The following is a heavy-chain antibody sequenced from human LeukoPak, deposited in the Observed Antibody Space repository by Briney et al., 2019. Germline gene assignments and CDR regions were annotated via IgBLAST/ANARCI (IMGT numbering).Heavy chain of an antibody. V-gene: IGHV3-48*01. CDR2: ISSSSSTI. Sequence: GGSLRLSCAASGFTFSSYSMNWVRQAPGKGLERVSYISSSSSTIYYADSVKGRFTISRDNSKNTLYLQMNSLRAEDTAVYYCAKDGLGHYYDSSGYYYGHYWGQGTLVTVSS. J-gene: IGHJ4*02. CDR3: AKDGLGHYYDSSGYYYGHY. CDR1: GFTFSSYS. D-gene: IGHD3-22*01.